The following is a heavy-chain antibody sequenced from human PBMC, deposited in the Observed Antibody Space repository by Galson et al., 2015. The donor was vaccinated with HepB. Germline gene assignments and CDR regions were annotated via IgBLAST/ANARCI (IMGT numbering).Heavy chain of an antibody. Sequence: ETLSLTCTVSGGSISSYYWSWIRQPPGKGLEWIGHTHYSGSTNYNPSLKSRVTISVDTSKNQFSLKLSSVTAADTAVYYCARAGGSYPHLGQGTLVTVSS. J-gene: IGHJ4*02. CDR1: GGSISSYY. CDR3: ARAGGSYPH. CDR2: THYSGST. D-gene: IGHD1-26*01. V-gene: IGHV4-59*01.